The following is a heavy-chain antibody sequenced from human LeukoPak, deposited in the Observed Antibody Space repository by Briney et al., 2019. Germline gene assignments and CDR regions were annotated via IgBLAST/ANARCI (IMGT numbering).Heavy chain of an antibody. CDR2: IYYSGST. Sequence: SETLSLTCTVSGGSISSSSYYWGWIRQPPGKRLEWIGSIYYSGSTYYNPSLKSRVTISVDTSKNQFSLKLSSVTAADTAVYYCAKQDYYDSSGYQIHNWFDPWGQGTVVTVSS. CDR1: GGSISSSSYY. D-gene: IGHD3-22*01. CDR3: AKQDYYDSSGYQIHNWFDP. V-gene: IGHV4-39*01. J-gene: IGHJ5*02.